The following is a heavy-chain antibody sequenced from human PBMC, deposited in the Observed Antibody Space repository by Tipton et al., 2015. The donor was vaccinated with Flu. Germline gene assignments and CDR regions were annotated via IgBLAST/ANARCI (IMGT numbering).Heavy chain of an antibody. CDR3: PRWALGRRHVFDY. J-gene: IGHJ4*02. CDR1: GGSISSGSDY. CDR2: VYTSGTT. Sequence: TLSLTCTVSGGSISSGSDYWSWIRQPAGKGLEWIGRVYTSGTTNYKPSPKSRVTISIARSKNQFSLKLSTVTAADTAVSYCPRWALGRRHVFDYWGLGVLLSVSS. V-gene: IGHV4-61*02.